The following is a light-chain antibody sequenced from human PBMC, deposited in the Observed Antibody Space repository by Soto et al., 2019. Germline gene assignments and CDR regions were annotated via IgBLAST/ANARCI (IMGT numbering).Light chain of an antibody. V-gene: IGLV2-14*01. J-gene: IGLJ1*01. Sequence: QSGLTQPASGSGSPGQSITISCTGTISDFVVYNYVSWYQQHPGKAPKLMIYGVSNRPSGVSNRFSGSKSGNTASLTISGLQADDEADYYCSSHTISSALQVFGTGTKVTVL. CDR1: ISDFVVYNY. CDR3: SSHTISSALQV. CDR2: GVS.